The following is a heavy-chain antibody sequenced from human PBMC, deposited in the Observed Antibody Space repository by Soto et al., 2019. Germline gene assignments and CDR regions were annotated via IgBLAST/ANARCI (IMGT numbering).Heavy chain of an antibody. CDR3: ARVESGQPEAFYS. CDR2: INHSGST. J-gene: IGHJ5*02. V-gene: IGHV4-34*01. Sequence: SETLYLTCAVYGGSFSGYYWSWIRQPPGKGLEWIGEINHSGSTNYNPSLKSRVTISVDTSKNQFSLKPSTVTAADTAVYYCARVESGQPEAFYSWGLGTLVTVSS. CDR1: GGSFSGYY. D-gene: IGHD3-3*01.